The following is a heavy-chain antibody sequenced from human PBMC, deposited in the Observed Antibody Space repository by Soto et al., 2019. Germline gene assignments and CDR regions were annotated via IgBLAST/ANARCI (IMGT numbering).Heavy chain of an antibody. D-gene: IGHD2-8*01. CDR1: GFTFRSYS. J-gene: IGHJ4*02. V-gene: IGHV3-30-3*01. Sequence: QVQLVESGGGVVQPGGSLRLSCVASGFTFRSYSMHWVRQAPGKGLEWVAVISYDGSNEYYAGSVRGRFTVFRDNSKNILDLQMNSLRPEDTAVYYCARDLNGDASDYWGQGALVTVSS. CDR2: ISYDGSNE. CDR3: ARDLNGDASDY.